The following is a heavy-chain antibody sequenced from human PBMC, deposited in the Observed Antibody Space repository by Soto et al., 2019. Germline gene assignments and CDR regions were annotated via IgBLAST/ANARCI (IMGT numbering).Heavy chain of an antibody. CDR1: GFSLSTSGVG. V-gene: IGHV2-5*01. J-gene: IGHJ6*02. Sequence: QITLKESGPTLVKPTQTLTLTCTFSGFSLSTSGVGVGWIRQPPGKALEWLALIYWNDDKRYSPSLKSRLTITKDTSKHHVVLTMTNMDPVDTATYYCAHHQNKAARDYYYYGMDVWGRGTTVTVSS. CDR2: IYWNDDK. D-gene: IGHD6-6*01. CDR3: AHHQNKAARDYYYYGMDV.